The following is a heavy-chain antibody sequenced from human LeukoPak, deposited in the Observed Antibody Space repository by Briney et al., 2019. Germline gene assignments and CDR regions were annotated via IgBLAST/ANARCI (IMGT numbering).Heavy chain of an antibody. CDR1: GYTFTIYA. CDR3: AREGGSGSSSVFDY. V-gene: IGHV1-3*01. D-gene: IGHD3-10*01. Sequence: ASVKVSCTASGYTFTIYAIHWVRQAPGQRLGWMGWINAGNGNTKYSQKFQGRVTIITDTSASTAYMELSSLRSEDTAVYYCAREGGSGSSSVFDYWGQGTLVTVSS. J-gene: IGHJ4*02. CDR2: INAGNGNT.